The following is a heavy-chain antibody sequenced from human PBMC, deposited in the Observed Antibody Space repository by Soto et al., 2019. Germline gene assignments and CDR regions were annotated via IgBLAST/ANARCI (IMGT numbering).Heavy chain of an antibody. J-gene: IGHJ5*02. CDR3: ARSPDIVVVVADEGWFDP. CDR2: SIPIFGTA. D-gene: IGHD2-15*01. CDR1: GGTFSSYA. V-gene: IGHV1-69*01. Sequence: QVQLVQSGAEVKKPGSSLKVSCKASGGTFSSYAISWVRQAPGQGLEWMGGSIPIFGTANYAQKFQGRVTITADESTSTAYRELSSLRSEDTDVYDCARSPDIVVVVADEGWFDPWGQGTLVTASS.